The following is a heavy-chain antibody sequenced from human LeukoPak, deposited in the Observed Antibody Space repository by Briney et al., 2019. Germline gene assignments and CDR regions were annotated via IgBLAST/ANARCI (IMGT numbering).Heavy chain of an antibody. CDR3: AKGGSGYYDSSGYYFGLDY. CDR1: GFTFSSYA. Sequence: GGSLRLSCAASGFTFSSYAMSWVRQAPGKGLEWVSVISGSGSSTCNADSVKGRFTISRDNSKNTLYLQMNSLRAEDTAVYYCAKGGSGYYDSSGYYFGLDYWGQGTLVTVSS. CDR2: ISGSGSST. V-gene: IGHV3-23*01. D-gene: IGHD3-22*01. J-gene: IGHJ4*02.